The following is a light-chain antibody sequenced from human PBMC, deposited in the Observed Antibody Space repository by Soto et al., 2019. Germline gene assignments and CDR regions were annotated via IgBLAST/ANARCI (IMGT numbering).Light chain of an antibody. V-gene: IGLV1-40*01. CDR2: SNN. Sequence: QAVVTQPPSVSGAPGQRVTISCTGSSSNIGAGYDVHWYQQLPRTAPKLLIYSNNNRPSGVPDRFSGSKSGTSASLAISGLRSEDEADYYCAAWDDSLSGWVFGGGTKVTVL. CDR3: AAWDDSLSGWV. CDR1: SSNIGAGYD. J-gene: IGLJ3*02.